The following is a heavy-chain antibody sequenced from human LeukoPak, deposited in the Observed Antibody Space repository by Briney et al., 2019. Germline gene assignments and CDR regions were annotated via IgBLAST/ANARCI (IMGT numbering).Heavy chain of an antibody. V-gene: IGHV1-46*01. CDR3: VRDAPTGGYSSTWYTPKTNYYYILDV. CDR1: GYTFTSYY. D-gene: IGHD6-13*01. CDR2: INPSGGST. Sequence: ASVKVSCKASGYTFTSYYMHWVRQAPGQGLEWMGIINPSGGSTSYAQKFQGRVTMTRDTSTSTAYMELSSLSSDDTAVYYCVRDAPTGGYSSTWYTPKTNYYYILDVWGQGTTVTVSS. J-gene: IGHJ6*02.